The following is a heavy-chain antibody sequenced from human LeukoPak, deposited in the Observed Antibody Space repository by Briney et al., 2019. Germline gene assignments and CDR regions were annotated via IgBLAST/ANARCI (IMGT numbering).Heavy chain of an antibody. CDR3: ASVYSYGWFDY. J-gene: IGHJ5*01. CDR1: GFTFSSYA. V-gene: IGHV3-23*01. D-gene: IGHD5-18*01. Sequence: GGSLRLSCAASGFTFSSYAMSWVRQAPGKGLEWVSAISGSGGSTYYADSVKGRFTISRDNSKNTLYLQVNSLRAEDTAVYYCASVYSYGWFDYWGQGTLVTVSS. CDR2: ISGSGGST.